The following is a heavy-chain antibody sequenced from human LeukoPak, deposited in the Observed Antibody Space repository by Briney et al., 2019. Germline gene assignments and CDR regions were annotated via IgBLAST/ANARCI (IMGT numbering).Heavy chain of an antibody. D-gene: IGHD2-15*01. CDR1: RFTSRSYA. Sequence: PGGSPRLSCAPPRFTSRSYATHWVRQAPRKGLEWVAVISYNGNNKYYAASVKGRFTISRDNSKNTLYLQMNSLRAEDTAVYYCAREAEGNDYWGQGTLVTVSS. J-gene: IGHJ4*02. V-gene: IGHV3-30-3*01. CDR3: AREAEGNDY. CDR2: ISYNGNNK.